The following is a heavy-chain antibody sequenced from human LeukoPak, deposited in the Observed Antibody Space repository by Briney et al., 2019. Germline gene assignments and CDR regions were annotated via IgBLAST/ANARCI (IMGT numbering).Heavy chain of an antibody. D-gene: IGHD2-15*01. J-gene: IGHJ5*02. CDR3: ARVRKYCSGGSCAWFDP. CDR1: GGSNSSGDYY. V-gene: IGHV4-30-4*01. CDR2: IYYSGST. Sequence: SQTLSLTCTVSGGSNSSGDYYWSWIRQPPGKGLEWIGYIYYSGSTYYNPSLKSRVTISVDTSKNQFSLKLSSVTAADTAVYYCARVRKYCSGGSCAWFDPWGQGTLVTVSS.